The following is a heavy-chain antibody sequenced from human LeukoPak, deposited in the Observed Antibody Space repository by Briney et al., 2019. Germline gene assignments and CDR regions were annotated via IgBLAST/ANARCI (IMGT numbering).Heavy chain of an antibody. D-gene: IGHD6-13*01. CDR2: IKPDGSVG. CDR3: SQNLVAAAGDH. Sequence: GGSLRLSCAASGFTFSNYWMTWVRQAPGKGLEWVANIKPDGSVGYYVDSVRGRFIISRDNAGNSLYLQMNSLRVEDTAVYYCSQNLVAAAGDHWGQGTLLIVSS. J-gene: IGHJ4*02. V-gene: IGHV3-7*01. CDR1: GFTFSNYW.